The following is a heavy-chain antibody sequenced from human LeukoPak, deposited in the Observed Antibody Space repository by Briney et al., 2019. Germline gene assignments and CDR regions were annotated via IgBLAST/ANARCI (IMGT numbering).Heavy chain of an antibody. D-gene: IGHD3-10*01. V-gene: IGHV3-21*01. Sequence: PGGSLRLSCAASGFTFSSYSMNWVRQAPGKGLEWVSFISSSSTYIYYADSVKGRFTISRDDAKNSLYLQMSSLRADDTAVYYCARDRVVSGRFGEAASWGQGTLVTVSS. J-gene: IGHJ5*02. CDR1: GFTFSSYS. CDR2: ISSSSTYI. CDR3: ARDRVVSGRFGEAAS.